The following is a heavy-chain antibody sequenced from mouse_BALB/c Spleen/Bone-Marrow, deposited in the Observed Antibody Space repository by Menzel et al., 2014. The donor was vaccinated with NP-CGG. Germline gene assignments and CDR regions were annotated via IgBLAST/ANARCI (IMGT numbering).Heavy chain of an antibody. CDR3: ARGGGYDGYYGLAY. V-gene: IGHV1S29*02. CDR2: IYPYNGGT. Sequence: EVKLQESGPELVKPGASVKISCKASGYTFTDYNMHWMKQNHGKSLEWIGYIYPYNGGTGYNQKFKSKATLTVDNSSSTAYMELRSLTSEDSAVYYCARGGGYDGYYGLAYWGQGTLVTVSA. J-gene: IGHJ3*01. CDR1: GYTFTDYN. D-gene: IGHD2-3*01.